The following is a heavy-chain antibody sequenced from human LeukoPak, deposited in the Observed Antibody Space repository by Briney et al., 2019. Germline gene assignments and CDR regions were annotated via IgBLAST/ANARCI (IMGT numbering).Heavy chain of an antibody. V-gene: IGHV4-34*01. D-gene: IGHD3-10*01. Sequence: PSETLSLTCAVYGGSFSSYYWSWIRQPPGKGLEWIGEINHSGSTNYNPSLKSRVTISVDTFKNQFSLKLSSVTAADTAVYYCARGPYYYGSGSYPWGQGTLVTVSS. CDR1: GGSFSSYY. CDR3: ARGPYYYGSGSYP. J-gene: IGHJ4*02. CDR2: INHSGST.